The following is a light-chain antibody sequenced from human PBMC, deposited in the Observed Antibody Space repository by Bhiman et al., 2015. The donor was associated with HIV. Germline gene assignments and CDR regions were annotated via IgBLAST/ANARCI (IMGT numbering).Light chain of an antibody. Sequence: NFMLTQPHSVSESPGKTVSISCTGSSGSIVSNYVQWYQQRPGSAPTTVIYEDDKRPSGVPDRFSGSIDSSSNSAFLTISGLKTEDEADYYCQYYDSTTLHWVFGGGTKLTVL. CDR2: EDD. J-gene: IGLJ3*02. CDR1: SGSIVSNY. CDR3: QYYDSTTLHWV. V-gene: IGLV6-57*02.